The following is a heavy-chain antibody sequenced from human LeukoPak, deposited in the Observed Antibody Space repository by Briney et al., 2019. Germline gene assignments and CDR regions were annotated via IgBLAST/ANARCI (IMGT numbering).Heavy chain of an antibody. J-gene: IGHJ4*02. D-gene: IGHD1-1*01. Sequence: SETLSLTCAVSGGSISSSNWWSWVRQPPGKGLEWIGEIYHSGSTNYNPSLKSRVTISVDTSKNQFSLKLTSVTAADTAVYYCARVTDWNDLDYWGPGTLVTVSS. CDR1: GGSISSSNW. CDR3: ARVTDWNDLDY. CDR2: IYHSGST. V-gene: IGHV4-4*02.